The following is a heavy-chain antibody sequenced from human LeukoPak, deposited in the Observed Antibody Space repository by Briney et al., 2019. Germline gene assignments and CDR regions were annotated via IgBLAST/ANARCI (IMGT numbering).Heavy chain of an antibody. CDR3: ATEQNSSAGS. D-gene: IGHD6-6*01. J-gene: IGHJ5*02. CDR2: IYYSGST. V-gene: IGHV4-39*07. CDR1: GGFISSSSHY. Sequence: SETLSLTCTVSGGFISSSSHYWAWIRQPPGKGLEWIGSIYYSGSTYYSPSLKSRVTISVDTSKNQFSLKLSSVTAADTAVYYCATEQNSSAGSWGQGTLVTVSS.